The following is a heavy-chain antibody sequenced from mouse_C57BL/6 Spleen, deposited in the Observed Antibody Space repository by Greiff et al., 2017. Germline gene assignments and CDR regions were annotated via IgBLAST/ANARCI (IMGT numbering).Heavy chain of an antibody. V-gene: IGHV1-69*01. J-gene: IGHJ1*03. CDR1: GYTFTSYW. D-gene: IGHD1-1*01. Sequence: VQLQQPGAELVMPGASVKLSCKASGYTFTSYWMHWVKQRPGQGLEWIGEIDPSDSYTNYNQKFKGKSTLTVDKSSSTAYMQLSSLTSEDSAVYYCARGRPYGSSPYWYFDVWGTGTTVTVSS. CDR2: IDPSDSYT. CDR3: ARGRPYGSSPYWYFDV.